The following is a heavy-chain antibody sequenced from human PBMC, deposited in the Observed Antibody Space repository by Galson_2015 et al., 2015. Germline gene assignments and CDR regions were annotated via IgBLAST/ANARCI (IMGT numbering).Heavy chain of an antibody. CDR3: VLTPSAAIFGVDYYYYGMDV. CDR1: GFSIRNYA. V-gene: IGHV3-64D*06. Sequence: SLRLSCAAAGFSIRNYAMHWVRQAPGKGLEYVSGITSNGGRTYYADSVKGRFTISRDNSKNTLYLQMSRLRAEDTAVYYCVLTPSAAIFGVDYYYYGMDVWGKGTTVTVSS. CDR2: ITSNGGRT. D-gene: IGHD3-3*01. J-gene: IGHJ6*04.